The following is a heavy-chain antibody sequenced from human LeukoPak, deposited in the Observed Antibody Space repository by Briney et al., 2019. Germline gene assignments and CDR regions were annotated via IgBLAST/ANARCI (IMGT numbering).Heavy chain of an antibody. CDR2: IKQDGSDK. D-gene: IGHD3-10*01. CDR3: ARDCCASGSHDY. V-gene: IGHV3-7*04. CDR1: GFTFGSHW. Sequence: GGSLRLSCAASGFTFGSHWMNWVRQAPGTGLEWVANIKQDGSDKYYIDSVKGRFTISRDNAKDYLYLQMHSLRAEDTAVYYCARDCCASGSHDYWGQGTLVTVSS. J-gene: IGHJ4*02.